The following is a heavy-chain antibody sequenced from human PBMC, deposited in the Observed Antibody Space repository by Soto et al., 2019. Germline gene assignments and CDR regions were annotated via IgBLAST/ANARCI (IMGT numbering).Heavy chain of an antibody. D-gene: IGHD1-26*01. CDR3: ARHYSGSYCSHWFDP. V-gene: IGHV4-61*01. CDR1: GDSVSSGSYY. CDR2: IFYSGNT. J-gene: IGHJ5*02. Sequence: SETLSLTCSVSGDSVSSGSYYWSWVRQPPGKGLEWIGYIFYSGNTNYNPSLQSRVTISVDTSKNQFSLKLRSVTAADTAMYYCARHYSGSYCSHWFDPWGQGTLVTVSS.